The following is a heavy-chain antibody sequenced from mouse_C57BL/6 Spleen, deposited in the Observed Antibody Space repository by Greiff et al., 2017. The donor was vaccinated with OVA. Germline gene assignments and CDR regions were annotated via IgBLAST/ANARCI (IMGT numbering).Heavy chain of an antibody. Sequence: QVQLKQPGAELVRPGSSVKLSCKASGYTFISYWMDWVKQRPGQGLEWIGNIYPSDSETHYNQKFKDKATLTVDKSSSTAYMQLSSLTSEDSAVYYCARSDSNAMDYWGQGTSVTVSS. CDR3: ARSDSNAMDY. CDR1: GYTFISYW. J-gene: IGHJ4*01. V-gene: IGHV1-61*01. CDR2: IYPSDSET.